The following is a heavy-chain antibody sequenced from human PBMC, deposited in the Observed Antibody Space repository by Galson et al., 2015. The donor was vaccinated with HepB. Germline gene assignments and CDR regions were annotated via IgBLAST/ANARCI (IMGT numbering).Heavy chain of an antibody. V-gene: IGHV3-11*05. CDR2: ISHRSIYT. CDR3: ARDIRVAPRISFPGY. J-gene: IGHJ4*02. D-gene: IGHD2-15*01. Sequence: SLRLSCAASGFSFSDSYMSWFRQAPGKGLEWVSTISHRSIYTNHADSVKGRFAISRDNAKNSVYLQMNSLRAEDTAVYYCARDIRVAPRISFPGYWGQGTLATVSS. CDR1: GFSFSDSY.